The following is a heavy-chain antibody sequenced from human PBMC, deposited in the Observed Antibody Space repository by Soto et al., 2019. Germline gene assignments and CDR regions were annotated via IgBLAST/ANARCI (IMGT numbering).Heavy chain of an antibody. CDR3: ARDGSRWLY. CDR2: IKQEGSEK. CDR1: GFTFSSYW. J-gene: IGHJ4*02. D-gene: IGHD3-22*01. V-gene: IGHV3-7*01. Sequence: EVQLVESGGGLVQPGGSLRLSCAAAGFTFSSYWMSWVRQAPGKGLEWVANIKQEGSEKYYVDSVKGRFTISRDNAKNSLYLQMTSLRAEDTAVYYCARDGSRWLYWGQGTLVTVSS.